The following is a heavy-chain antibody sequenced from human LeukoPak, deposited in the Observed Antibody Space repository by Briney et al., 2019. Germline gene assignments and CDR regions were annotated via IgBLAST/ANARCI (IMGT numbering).Heavy chain of an antibody. V-gene: IGHV1-18*01. CDR1: GYTFTSYD. CDR3: ARPYDSSGYYSDAFDI. D-gene: IGHD3-22*01. J-gene: IGHJ3*02. CDR2: ISAYNGNT. Sequence: ASVKVSCKASGYTFTSYDINWVRQAPGQGLEWMGWISAYNGNTNYAQKLQGRVTMTTDTSTSTAYMELRSLRSDDTAVYYCARPYDSSGYYSDAFDIWGQGTMVTVSS.